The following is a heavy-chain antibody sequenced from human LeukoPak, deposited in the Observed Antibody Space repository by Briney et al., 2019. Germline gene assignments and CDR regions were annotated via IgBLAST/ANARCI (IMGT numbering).Heavy chain of an antibody. J-gene: IGHJ4*02. CDR1: GTSIRAYY. CDR3: AAVASGSSWSYFDY. D-gene: IGHD6-13*01. CDR2: LYASGST. Sequence: SETLSLTCTVTGTSIRAYYWSWVRQPAGMGLEWIGRLYASGSTNYNPSLKSRVSMSVDTSKNQFSLKLTSVTVADTAVYYCAAVASGSSWSYFDYWGQGTLVTVSS. V-gene: IGHV4-4*07.